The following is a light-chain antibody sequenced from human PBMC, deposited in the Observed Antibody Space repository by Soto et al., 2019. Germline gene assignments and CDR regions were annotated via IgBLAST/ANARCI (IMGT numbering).Light chain of an antibody. Sequence: VLTQSPVTLSLSPGDRATLSCRASQSVSTYLAWYRQVPGQPPSLLIYDTTNRAAGIPPRFSGSRSGTDFTLTICSVEPEDFALYYCHQRNTFGQGTRLEIK. J-gene: IGKJ5*01. V-gene: IGKV3-11*01. CDR3: HQRNT. CDR1: QSVSTY. CDR2: DTT.